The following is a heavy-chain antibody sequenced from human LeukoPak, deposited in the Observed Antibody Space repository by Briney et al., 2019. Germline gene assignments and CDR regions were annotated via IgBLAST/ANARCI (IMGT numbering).Heavy chain of an antibody. CDR2: IIPIFGTA. CDR1: GGTFSSYA. J-gene: IGHJ6*03. V-gene: IGHV1-69*05. CDR3: ARAAPYYYYMDV. Sequence: SVKVSCKASGGTFSSYAISWVRQAPGQGLEWMGGIIPIFGTANYAQKFQGRVTITTDESTSTAYMELSSLRSEDTAVYYRARAAPYYYYMDVWGKGTTVTVSS.